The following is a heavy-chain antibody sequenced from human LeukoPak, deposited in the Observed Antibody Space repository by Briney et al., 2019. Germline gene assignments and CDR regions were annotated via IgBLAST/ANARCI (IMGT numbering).Heavy chain of an antibody. D-gene: IGHD1-26*01. CDR3: ARQIVGATTSWFDP. CDR2: IDWDDDK. CDR1: GFSLSTSGMY. Sequence: SGPALVKPTQTLTLTCTFSGFSLSTSGMYVGWIRQSPGKALEWLALIDWDDDKYYSTSLKTRLTISKDTSKNQVVLTMTNMDPVDTATYYCARQIVGATTSWFDPWGQGTLVTVSS. V-gene: IGHV2-70*01. J-gene: IGHJ5*02.